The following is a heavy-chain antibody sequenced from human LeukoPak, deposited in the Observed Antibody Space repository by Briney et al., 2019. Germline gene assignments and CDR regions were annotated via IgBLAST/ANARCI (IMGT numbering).Heavy chain of an antibody. CDR1: GGSLRDYF. CDR2: TSYSGTT. CDR3: ARADVNYGSYSGFLDN. J-gene: IGHJ4*02. Sequence: SETLSLTCGVSGGSLRDYFWNWIRQPPGKGLEWIGETSYSGTTNSKSSLKSRVTVSIDTSKNQFSLKLTSVTAADTAVYFCARADVNYGSYSGFLDNWGQGSLVTVSS. V-gene: IGHV4-34*01. D-gene: IGHD5-12*01.